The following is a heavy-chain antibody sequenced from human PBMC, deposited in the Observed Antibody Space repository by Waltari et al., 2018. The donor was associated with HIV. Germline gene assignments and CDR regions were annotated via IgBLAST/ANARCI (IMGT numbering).Heavy chain of an antibody. V-gene: IGHV4-31*03. CDR2: IQDSGST. D-gene: IGHD3-16*01. Sequence: QVQLQESGPGLVKPSQTLSLTCSVSGGSISGGTDYWSWIRQNPGQGLEWIGYIQDSGSTYYNPSLRSRVTISVDTSKNHFSLKLSSVTAADTAVYYCSRLTTFYFDYWGQGTLVTVSS. CDR1: GGSISGGTDY. CDR3: SRLTTFYFDY. J-gene: IGHJ4*02.